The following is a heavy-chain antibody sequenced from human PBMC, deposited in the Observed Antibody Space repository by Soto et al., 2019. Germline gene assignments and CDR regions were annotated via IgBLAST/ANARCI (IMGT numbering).Heavy chain of an antibody. J-gene: IGHJ3*02. CDR3: ANGKYYGSGKNAFDI. Sequence: SETLSLTCAFYGWSFSCYYWSLIRPPPGKGLEWIGEINHSGSTNYNPSLKSRVTISVDTSKNQFSLKLSSVTAADTAVYYCANGKYYGSGKNAFDIWGQGTMVTVSS. CDR2: INHSGST. D-gene: IGHD3-10*01. CDR1: GWSFSCYY. V-gene: IGHV4-34*01.